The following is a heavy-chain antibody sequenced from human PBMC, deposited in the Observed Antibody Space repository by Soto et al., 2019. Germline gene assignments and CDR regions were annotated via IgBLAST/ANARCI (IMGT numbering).Heavy chain of an antibody. J-gene: IGHJ4*02. CDR3: GKERRGSGWSVCYX. D-gene: IGHD6-19*01. V-gene: IGHV3-23*01. Sequence: GGSLRLSCKVSGFTIRDYAMSWVRQGPGPGLEWVSDISGSCGEARYADSVKGRFTISRDNSRDTLFLQLNSLRVDDTALYYCGKERRGSGWSVCYXWGQGTLVTVSX. CDR1: GFTIRDYA. CDR2: ISGSCGEA.